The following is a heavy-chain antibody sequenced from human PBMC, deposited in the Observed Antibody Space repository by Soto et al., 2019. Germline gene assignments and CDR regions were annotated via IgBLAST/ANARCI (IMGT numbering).Heavy chain of an antibody. V-gene: IGHV1-18*01. CDR2: ISVNSGNT. CDR3: AVGIRVGHGFDY. Sequence: QVQLVQSGAEVKKPGASVKVSCKASGDTFASYGISWVRQAPGQGLEWMGWISVNSGNTNYAQNFQGRVTMTTDTAPTTVFMAPRSLRSADRTVYYCAVGIRVGHGFDYWCQGARVTVSS. CDR1: GDTFASYG. J-gene: IGHJ4*02. D-gene: IGHD1-26*01.